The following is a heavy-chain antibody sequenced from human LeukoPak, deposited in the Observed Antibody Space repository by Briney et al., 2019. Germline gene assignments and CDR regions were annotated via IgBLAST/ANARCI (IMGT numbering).Heavy chain of an antibody. CDR2: TGTSDSTI. CDR3: ARGGYCSSSICYHFNAFDM. D-gene: IGHD2-2*01. CDR1: GFTFSSHE. Sequence: GGSLRLSCAASGFTFSSHEMNWVRQAPGKGLEWISYTGTSDSTIYYADSVKGRFTISRDNAKNSLSLQMNSLRAEDTAIYHCARGGYCSSSICYHFNAFDMWGQGTMVTVSS. J-gene: IGHJ3*02. V-gene: IGHV3-48*03.